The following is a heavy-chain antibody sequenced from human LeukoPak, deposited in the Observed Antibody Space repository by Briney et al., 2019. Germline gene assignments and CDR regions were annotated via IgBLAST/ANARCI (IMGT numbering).Heavy chain of an antibody. V-gene: IGHV3-7*01. CDR1: GFTFSSYW. J-gene: IGHJ4*02. D-gene: IGHD3-9*01. CDR3: ARDGIRYHAGYYFDY. Sequence: HPGGSLRLSCAASGFTFSSYWMSWVRQAPGKGLEWVANIKQDGSEKYYVDSVKGRFTISRDNAKNSLYLQMNSLRAEDTAVYYCARDGIRYHAGYYFDYWGQGTLVTVSS. CDR2: IKQDGSEK.